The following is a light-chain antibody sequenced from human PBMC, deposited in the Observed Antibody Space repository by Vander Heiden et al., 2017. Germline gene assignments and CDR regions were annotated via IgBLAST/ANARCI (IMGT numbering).Light chain of an antibody. V-gene: IGLV3-21*02. CDR2: DDR. J-gene: IGLJ2*01. Sequence: SYMRTQPPPLSLPPGQTERLTCAGDNIRRKNVNWCQQTPHQAPVLVVYDDRDRPPGIPARFSGSNSGNTATLTISRGEDGDEADYYCQVWDSSGDHVVFGGGTRLTVL. CDR3: QVWDSSGDHVV. CDR1: NIRRKN.